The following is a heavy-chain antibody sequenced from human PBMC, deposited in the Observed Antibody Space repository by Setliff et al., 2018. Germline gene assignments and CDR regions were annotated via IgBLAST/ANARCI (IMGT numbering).Heavy chain of an antibody. Sequence: SVKVSCKASGGTLSDYSISWVRQAPGQGLEWMGRIIPNLSSTSLAQKFQGRVKLTADKSTSTASMELFSLRSEDTAVYYCARVRGCSPLWSWFDPWGQGTLVT. D-gene: IGHD3-10*01. CDR1: GGTLSDYS. J-gene: IGHJ5*02. CDR3: ARVRGCSPLWSWFDP. V-gene: IGHV1-69*08. CDR2: IIPNLSST.